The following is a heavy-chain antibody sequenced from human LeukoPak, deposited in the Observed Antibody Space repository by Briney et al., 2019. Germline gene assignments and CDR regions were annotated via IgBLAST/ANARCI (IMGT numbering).Heavy chain of an antibody. V-gene: IGHV7-4-1*02. CDR2: INTNTGHP. Sequence: GASVKVSCKASGYTFTTYAMNWVRQAPGQGLEWMGWINTNTGHPTYAQGFTGRFVFSLGTSVRTAYLQISGLKAEDTAVYYCAKVGDSSGYRYYLDYWGQGTLVTVSS. D-gene: IGHD3-22*01. CDR3: AKVGDSSGYRYYLDY. CDR1: GYTFTTYA. J-gene: IGHJ4*02.